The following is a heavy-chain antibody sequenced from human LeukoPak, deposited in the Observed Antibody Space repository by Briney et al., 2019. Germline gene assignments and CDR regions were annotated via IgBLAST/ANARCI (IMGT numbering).Heavy chain of an antibody. D-gene: IGHD4-17*01. CDR2: INPNGGGT. CDR1: GYTFTGYY. V-gene: IGHV1-2*02. CDR3: ARHYGDYYFDY. Sequence: ASVQVSCKASGYTFTGYYMRCVRKAPGQGLEAMGWINPNGGGTNYAQKFQGRVTMTRDTSISTAYMELSRLRSDDTAVYYCARHYGDYYFDYWGQGTLATVSS. J-gene: IGHJ4*02.